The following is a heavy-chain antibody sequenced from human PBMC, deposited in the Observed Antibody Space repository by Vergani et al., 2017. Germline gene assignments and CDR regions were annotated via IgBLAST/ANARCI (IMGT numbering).Heavy chain of an antibody. V-gene: IGHV4-39*01. CDR1: GGSISSSSYY. Sequence: QLQLQESGPGLVKPSETLSLTCTVSGGSISSSSYYWGWIRQPPGKWLEWIGSIYYSGSTYYNPSLKSRVTISVDTSKNQFSLKLSAVTAADTAVYYCARRREWQHYYYYGMDVWGQGTTVTVSS. D-gene: IGHD3-3*01. CDR3: ARRREWQHYYYYGMDV. CDR2: IYYSGST. J-gene: IGHJ6*02.